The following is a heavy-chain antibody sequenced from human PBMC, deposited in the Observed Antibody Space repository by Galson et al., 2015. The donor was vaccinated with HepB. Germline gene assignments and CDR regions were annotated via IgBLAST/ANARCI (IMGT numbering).Heavy chain of an antibody. CDR3: ARHLYTAMDDY. D-gene: IGHD5-18*01. CDR1: GYSFTSHW. Sequence: QSGAEVKKPGESLRISCKGSGYSFTSHWITWVRQMPGKGLEWMGRIDPSDSYTNYSPSFQGHVTISADKSISTAFLQWNFLKASDTAMYFCARHLYTAMDDYWGQGTLVTVSS. V-gene: IGHV5-10-1*01. J-gene: IGHJ4*02. CDR2: IDPSDSYT.